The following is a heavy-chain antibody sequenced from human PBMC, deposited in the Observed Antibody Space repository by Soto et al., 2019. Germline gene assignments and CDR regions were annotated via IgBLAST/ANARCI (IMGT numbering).Heavy chain of an antibody. CDR1: GFTFSSYA. V-gene: IGHV3-30-3*01. Sequence: QVQLVESGGDVVQPGRSLRLSCAASGFTFSSYAMHWVRQAPGKGLEWVAVISYDGSNKYYADSVKGRFTISRDNSKNTLYLQMNSLRAEDTAVYYCARVPSLIAVEVYWGQGTLVTVSS. J-gene: IGHJ4*02. CDR3: ARVPSLIAVEVY. CDR2: ISYDGSNK. D-gene: IGHD6-19*01.